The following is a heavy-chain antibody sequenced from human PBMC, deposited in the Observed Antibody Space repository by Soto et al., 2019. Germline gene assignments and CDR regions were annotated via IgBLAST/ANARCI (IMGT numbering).Heavy chain of an antibody. CDR1: GFNFNSYT. D-gene: IGHD2-15*01. V-gene: IGHV3-21*01. CDR2: ISSSGYI. J-gene: IGHJ6*02. CDR3: ARDCSGGSCYPGMDV. Sequence: EVQLVESGGGLVKPGGSLRLSCAASGFNFNSYTINWVRQAPGKRLEWLSSISSSGYIFSTDSVRGRFTISRDNAKNSAYLQRNSLRAEDTAVYFCARDCSGGSCYPGMDVWGQGTTVTVSS.